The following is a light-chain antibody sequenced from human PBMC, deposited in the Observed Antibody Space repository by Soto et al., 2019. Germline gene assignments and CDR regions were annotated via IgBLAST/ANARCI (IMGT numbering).Light chain of an antibody. CDR3: ATWDDSLKGVV. CDR1: SSNIGGNT. Sequence: QSVLTQPPSTSGTPGQRVTISCSGSSSNIGGNTVNWYQQLPGTAPKLLIYSSNQRPSGVPDRFSGSKSGTSASLAISGLQSEDEADYYCATWDDSLKGVVFGGGTKVTVL. V-gene: IGLV1-44*01. CDR2: SSN. J-gene: IGLJ2*01.